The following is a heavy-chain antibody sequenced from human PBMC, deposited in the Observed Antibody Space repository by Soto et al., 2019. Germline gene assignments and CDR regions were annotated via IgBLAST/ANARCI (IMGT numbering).Heavy chain of an antibody. CDR1: GYTFTNYG. V-gene: IGHV1-18*01. CDR3: ARGGDSYGYEARLDY. J-gene: IGHJ4*01. Sequence: GASVKVSCKASGYTFTNYGITWVRQAPGQGLEWVGWISGHNGNTNYAQKLQDRVTMTTDTSTSTAYMELRGLRSDDTAVYYCARGGDSYGYEARLDYWGHGTLVTVSS. CDR2: ISGHNGNT. D-gene: IGHD5-18*01.